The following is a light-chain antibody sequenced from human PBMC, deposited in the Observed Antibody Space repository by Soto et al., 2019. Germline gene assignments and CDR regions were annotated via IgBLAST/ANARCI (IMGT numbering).Light chain of an antibody. Sequence: QSVLTQPPSVSGAPGQRVTISCTGSSSNIGAGYDVHWYQQVPGTAPKLLIYSYNNRPSGVPDRFSGSKSGTSASLAITGLQAEDEADFYCQSYDSSLSAYVFGGGTQLTVL. CDR2: SYN. CDR1: SSNIGAGYD. CDR3: QSYDSSLSAYV. V-gene: IGLV1-40*01. J-gene: IGLJ3*02.